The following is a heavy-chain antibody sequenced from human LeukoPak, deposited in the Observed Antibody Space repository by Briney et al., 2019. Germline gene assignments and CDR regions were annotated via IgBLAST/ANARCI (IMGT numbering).Heavy chain of an antibody. CDR2: MSASGST. CDR3: ARVYYYDSSGYYWFGP. CDR1: GGSISNYY. D-gene: IGHD3-22*01. V-gene: IGHV4-4*07. Sequence: PSETLSLTCTVSGGSISNYYWSWIRQPAGRGLEWIGRMSASGSTNYSPSLKSRVTMSVDTSKSQFSLRLNSVTAADTAVYYCARVYYYDSSGYYWFGPWGQGTLVTVSS. J-gene: IGHJ5*02.